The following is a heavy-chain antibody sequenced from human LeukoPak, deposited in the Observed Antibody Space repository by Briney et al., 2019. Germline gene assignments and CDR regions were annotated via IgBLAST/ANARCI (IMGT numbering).Heavy chain of an antibody. CDR2: IRGSGDET. J-gene: IGHJ4*02. D-gene: IGHD3-10*01. CDR3: AKKEAMIRGVPYYYDF. CDR1: GFTFSSYV. Sequence: GGSLRLSCSASGFTFSSYVMTWVRQAPGQGLEWVSAIRGSGDETYYADSVKGWFTISRDNSKITMYLQMNSLRAEDTAVYYGAKKEAMIRGVPYYYDFWGQGTLVTVSS. V-gene: IGHV3-23*01.